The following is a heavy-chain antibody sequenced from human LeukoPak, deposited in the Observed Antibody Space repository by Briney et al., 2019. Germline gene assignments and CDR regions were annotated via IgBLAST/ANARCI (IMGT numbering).Heavy chain of an antibody. D-gene: IGHD2-21*01. J-gene: IGHJ4*02. CDR3: AREIGRGVISPYFDH. Sequence: PGGSLRLSCAASGFTFSSYGMHWVRQAPGKGLEWVAVISYDGSNKYYADSVKGRFTISRDNSKNTLYLQMNSLRVEDTAVYYCAREIGRGVISPYFDHWGQGALVTVSS. CDR1: GFTFSSYG. V-gene: IGHV3-30*03. CDR2: ISYDGSNK.